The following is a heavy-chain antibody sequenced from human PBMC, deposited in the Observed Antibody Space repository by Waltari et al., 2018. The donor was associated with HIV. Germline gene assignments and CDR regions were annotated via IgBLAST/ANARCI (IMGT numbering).Heavy chain of an antibody. D-gene: IGHD3-9*01. J-gene: IGHJ2*01. CDR3: ARGLDILTGYYHWFSDL. CDR2: VYISGSA. Sequence: QVQLQESGPGLVTPSQTLSLTCTVPGGPITSGSNYWSWIRQPAGKGLEWIGRVYISGSANYNPSLRSRVTMSLDTSKNQFSLKLSSVTAADTAVYYCARGLDILTGYYHWFSDLWGRGTLVTVSS. V-gene: IGHV4-61*02. CDR1: GGPITSGSNY.